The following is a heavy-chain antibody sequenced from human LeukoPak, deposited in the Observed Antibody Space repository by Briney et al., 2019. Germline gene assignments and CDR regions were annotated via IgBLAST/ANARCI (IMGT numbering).Heavy chain of an antibody. V-gene: IGHV3-49*03. D-gene: IGHD5-24*01. CDR2: IRSKAYGGTT. CDR1: GFTFGDYA. Sequence: PGRSLRLSCTASGFTFGDYAMSWFRHAPGKGLEWVGFIRSKAYGGTTEYAASVKGRFTISRDDSKSIAYLQMNSLKTEDTAVYYCTRERDGYNYPKFDYSGQGSLVTVSS. CDR3: TRERDGYNYPKFDY. J-gene: IGHJ4*02.